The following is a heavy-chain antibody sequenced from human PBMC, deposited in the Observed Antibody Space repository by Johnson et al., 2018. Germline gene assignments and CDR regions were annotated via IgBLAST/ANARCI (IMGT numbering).Heavy chain of an antibody. CDR3: ARDTYYYDSSGYDIGCDAFDI. CDR2: IIPIFGTT. D-gene: IGHD3-22*01. CDR1: GGTFSSYA. V-gene: IGHV1-69*01. J-gene: IGHJ3*02. Sequence: QVQLVQSGAEVKKPGSSXKVSCKASGGTFSSYAISWVRQAPGQGLEWMGGIIPIFGTTNYAQKFQGRVTITAADTTSTADMELSSLSSEATAVYYCARDTYYYDSSGYDIGCDAFDIWGQGTMVTVSS.